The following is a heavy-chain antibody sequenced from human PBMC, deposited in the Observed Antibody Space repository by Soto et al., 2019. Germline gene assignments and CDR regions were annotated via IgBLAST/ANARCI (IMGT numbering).Heavy chain of an antibody. CDR1: GGSISNSSYY. CDR2: IYYSGST. CDR3: ARLSYDYYGMDV. V-gene: IGHV4-39*01. Sequence: SETLSLTCTVSGGSISNSSYYWGWIRQPPGKGLEWIGSIYYSGSTYYNPSLKSRVTISVDTSKNQFSLKLSSVTAADTAVYYCARLSYDYYGMDVWGQGTTVTVSS. J-gene: IGHJ6*02.